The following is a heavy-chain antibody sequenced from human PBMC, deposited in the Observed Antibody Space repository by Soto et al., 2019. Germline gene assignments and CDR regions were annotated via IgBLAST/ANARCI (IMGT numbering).Heavy chain of an antibody. V-gene: IGHV1-3*05. J-gene: IGHJ4*02. D-gene: IGHD3-22*01. CDR2: INAGNGNT. CDR3: ARGSGYYYWDDY. CDR1: GYTFTSYA. Sequence: QVQLVQSGAEEKKPGASVKVSCKASGYTFTSYAMHWVRQAPGQRLEWMGWINAGNGNTKYSQKFQGRVTITRDTSASTAYMELGSLRSEDTAVYCCARGSGYYYWDDYWGQGTLVTVSS.